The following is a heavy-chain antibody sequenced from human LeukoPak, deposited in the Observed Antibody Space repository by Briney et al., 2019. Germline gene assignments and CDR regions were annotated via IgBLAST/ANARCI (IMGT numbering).Heavy chain of an antibody. CDR1: GYTLTELS. CDR2: FDPEDGET. Sequence: ASVKVSCKVSGYTLTELSMHWVRQAPGKGLEWMGGFDPEDGETIYAQKFQGRVTMTEDTSTDTAYMELSSLRSEDTAVYYCATQGSSSWYLDYWGQGTLVTVSS. D-gene: IGHD6-13*01. CDR3: ATQGSSSWYLDY. J-gene: IGHJ4*02. V-gene: IGHV1-24*01.